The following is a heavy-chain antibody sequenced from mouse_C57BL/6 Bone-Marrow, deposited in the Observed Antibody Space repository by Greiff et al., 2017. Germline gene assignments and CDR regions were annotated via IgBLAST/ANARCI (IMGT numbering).Heavy chain of an antibody. D-gene: IGHD1-1*01. CDR3: AREGDYYGSSYVGYYFDY. Sequence: QVQLQQPGAELVKPGASVKLSCKASGYTFTSYWMQWVKQRPGQGLEWIGELDPSDSYTNYNQKFKGKATLTVDTSSSTAYMQLSSLTSEDSAVYYCAREGDYYGSSYVGYYFDYWGQGTTLTVSS. CDR2: LDPSDSYT. J-gene: IGHJ2*01. V-gene: IGHV1-50*01. CDR1: GYTFTSYW.